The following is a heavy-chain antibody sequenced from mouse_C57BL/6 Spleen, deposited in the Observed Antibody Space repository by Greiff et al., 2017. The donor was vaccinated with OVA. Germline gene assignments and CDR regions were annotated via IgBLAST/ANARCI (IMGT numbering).Heavy chain of an antibody. CDR3: ARWPCLGGAMDY. Sequence: QVQLQQPGAELVKPGASVQLSCKASGYTFTSYWMHWVKQRPGRGLEWIGRFDPNSGGTKYNEKFRGKATLTVDKPSSTAYMQLSSLTSEDSEVYYCARWPCLGGAMDYWGQGTPVTVSA. CDR1: GYTFTSYW. CDR2: FDPNSGGT. J-gene: IGHJ4*01. V-gene: IGHV1-72*01. D-gene: IGHD3-1*01.